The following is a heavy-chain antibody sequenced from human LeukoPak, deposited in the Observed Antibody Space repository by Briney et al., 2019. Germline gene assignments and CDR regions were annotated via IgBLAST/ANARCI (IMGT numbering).Heavy chain of an antibody. CDR1: GFTFSSYA. J-gene: IGHJ4*02. V-gene: IGHV3-30-3*01. D-gene: IGHD3-22*01. CDR3: ARPYYYDSSGYYPLDY. CDR2: ISYDGSNK. Sequence: GGSLRLSCAASGFTFSSYAMHWVRQAPGKGLEWVAVISYDGSNKYYADSVKGRFTISRDNSKNTLYLQMNSLRAEDTAVYYCARPYYYDSSGYYPLDYWGQGTLVTVSS.